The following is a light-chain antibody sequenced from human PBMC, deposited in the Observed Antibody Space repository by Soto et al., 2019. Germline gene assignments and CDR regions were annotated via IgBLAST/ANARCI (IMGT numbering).Light chain of an antibody. Sequence: EIVLTQSPATLSLSPGERATLSCRASQSISSSLAWYQQKPGQAPRLLIYDASNRATGIPARFSGSGSGTGFTLTISTLEPEDVAVYYCQQRSNWPLTFGPGTKVDIK. CDR2: DAS. V-gene: IGKV3-11*01. CDR1: QSISSS. CDR3: QQRSNWPLT. J-gene: IGKJ3*01.